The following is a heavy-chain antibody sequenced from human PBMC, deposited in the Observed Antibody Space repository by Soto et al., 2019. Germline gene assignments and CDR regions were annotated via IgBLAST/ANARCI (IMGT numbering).Heavy chain of an antibody. J-gene: IGHJ5*02. V-gene: IGHV1-69*02. CDR2: IIPILGIA. Sequence: QVQLVQSGAEVKKPGSSVKVSCKASGGTFSSYTISWVRQAPGQGLEWMGRIIPILGIANYAQKFQGRVTITADKSMSTAYMELSSLRSEDTAVYYCAVLQLESWFDPWGQGTLVTVSS. D-gene: IGHD1-1*01. CDR1: GGTFSSYT. CDR3: AVLQLESWFDP.